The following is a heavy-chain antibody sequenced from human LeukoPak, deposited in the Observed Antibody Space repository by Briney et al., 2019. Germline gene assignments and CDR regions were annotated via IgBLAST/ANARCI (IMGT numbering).Heavy chain of an antibody. CDR2: ISGRGTR. V-gene: IGHV3-11*04. CDR3: AREGWGYYFDY. J-gene: IGHJ4*02. Sequence: GGSLRLSCAASGFTFSDYYMSWIRQAPGKGLEWVSYISGRGTRYYADSVKGRFTISRDNARNSLYLQMNSLRAEDTAVYYCAREGWGYYFDYWGQGTLVTVSS. CDR1: GFTFSDYY. D-gene: IGHD2-15*01.